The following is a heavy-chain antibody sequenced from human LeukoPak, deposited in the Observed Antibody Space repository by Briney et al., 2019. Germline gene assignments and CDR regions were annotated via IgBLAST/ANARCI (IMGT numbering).Heavy chain of an antibody. CDR2: ISGSGGST. D-gene: IGHD2-2*01. Sequence: GGSLRLSCAASGFTFSSYAMSWVRQAPGKGLEWVSAISGSGGSTYYADSVKGRFTISRDNSKNTLYLQMNSLRAEDTAVYYCAKDDPGVVGYCSSTSCSPDYWGQGTLVTVSS. CDR1: GFTFSSYA. V-gene: IGHV3-23*01. J-gene: IGHJ4*02. CDR3: AKDDPGVVGYCSSTSCSPDY.